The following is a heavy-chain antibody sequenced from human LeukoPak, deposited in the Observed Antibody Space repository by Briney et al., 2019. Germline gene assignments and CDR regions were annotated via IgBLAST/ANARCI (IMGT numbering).Heavy chain of an antibody. V-gene: IGHV4-34*01. D-gene: IGHD2-15*01. CDR1: GGSFSGYY. Sequence: SETLSLTRAVYGGSFSGYYWSWLRQPPGKGLEWIGEINHSGSTNYNQSLKSRVTISVDTSKNQSSLKLSSVTAADTAVYYCARGPRLNIVVVVAARFDPWGQGTLVTVSS. CDR3: ARGPRLNIVVVVAARFDP. CDR2: INHSGST. J-gene: IGHJ5*02.